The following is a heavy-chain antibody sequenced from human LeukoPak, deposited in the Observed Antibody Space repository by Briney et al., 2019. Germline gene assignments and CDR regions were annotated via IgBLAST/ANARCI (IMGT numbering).Heavy chain of an antibody. J-gene: IGHJ5*02. V-gene: IGHV4-30-4*01. CDR1: GGSISSGDYY. D-gene: IGHD3-10*01. CDR2: IYYSGST. Sequence: SQTLSLTCTVSGGSISSGDYYWSWIRQPPGKGLEWIGYIYYSGSTYYNPSLKSRVAISVDTPKNQFSLKLSSVTAADTAVYYCASNYYGSGSYLGDPWFDPWGQGTLVTVSS. CDR3: ASNYYGSGSYLGDPWFDP.